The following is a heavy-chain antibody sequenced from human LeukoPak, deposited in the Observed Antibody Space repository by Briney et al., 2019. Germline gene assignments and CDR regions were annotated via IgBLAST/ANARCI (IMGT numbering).Heavy chain of an antibody. Sequence: GGSLRLSCVASGFSLSNFQMYWVRQAPGKGLEWVSIISLDGSTEFYADSVKGRFTISRDSASNMLHLEMNNLRTEDTAVYYCMRDYMGWFDPWGQGTLVTVSS. V-gene: IGHV3-30-3*01. CDR2: ISLDGSTE. CDR1: GFSLSNFQ. J-gene: IGHJ5*02. D-gene: IGHD3-10*01. CDR3: MRDYMGWFDP.